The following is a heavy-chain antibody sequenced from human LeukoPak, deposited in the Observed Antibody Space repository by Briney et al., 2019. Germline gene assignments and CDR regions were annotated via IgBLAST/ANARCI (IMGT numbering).Heavy chain of an antibody. Sequence: GGSLRLSCAASGFTVSSNYMGWVRQAPGKGLEWVSVIHTDGRTYSADSMKGRFTLSRDNSKNTLYLQMSSLRAEDTAVYYCARRRAASWSFDSWGQGTLVTVSS. J-gene: IGHJ4*02. CDR2: IHTDGRT. V-gene: IGHV3-66*04. D-gene: IGHD6-13*01. CDR1: GFTVSSNY. CDR3: ARRRAASWSFDS.